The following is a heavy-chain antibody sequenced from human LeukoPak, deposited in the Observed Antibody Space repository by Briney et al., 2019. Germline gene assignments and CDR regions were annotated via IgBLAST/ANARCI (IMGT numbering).Heavy chain of an antibody. J-gene: IGHJ5*02. CDR3: ARSMVRGVPIDWFDP. Sequence: PSETLSLTCIVSGGSISSSSYYWGWIRQPPGKGLEWIGYIYYSGSTYYNPSLKSRVTISVDTSKNQFSLKLSSVTAADTAVYYCARSMVRGVPIDWFDPWGQGTLVTVSS. CDR2: IYYSGST. V-gene: IGHV4-30-4*08. CDR1: GGSISSSSYY. D-gene: IGHD3-10*01.